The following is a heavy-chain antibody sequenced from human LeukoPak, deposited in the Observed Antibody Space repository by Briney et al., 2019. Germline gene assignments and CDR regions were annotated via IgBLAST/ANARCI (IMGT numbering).Heavy chain of an antibody. V-gene: IGHV3-30*18. CDR2: ISYDGSNK. CDR3: AKDWAPAAKYYYYGMDV. J-gene: IGHJ6*02. Sequence: GGSLGLSCAASGFTFCSYGMHWVRQAPGKGLEWVAVISYDGSNKDYADSVKGRFTISRDNSKNTLYLQMNSLRAEDTAVYYCAKDWAPAAKYYYYGMDVWGQGTTVTVSS. CDR1: GFTFCSYG. D-gene: IGHD2-2*01.